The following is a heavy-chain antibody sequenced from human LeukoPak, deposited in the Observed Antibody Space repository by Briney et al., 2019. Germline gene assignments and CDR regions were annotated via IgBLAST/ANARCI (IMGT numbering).Heavy chain of an antibody. V-gene: IGHV1-46*01. CDR2: INPSGGST. D-gene: IGHD2-15*01. J-gene: IGHJ4*02. CDR3: GCSGSIDY. Sequence: ASVKVSCKASGYIFTTYYMHWVRQAPGQGLEWMGIINPSGGSTSYAQKFQGRVTMTRDTSTSTVYMELSRLRSDDTAEYYCGCSGSIDYWGQGTLVTVSS. CDR1: GYIFTTYY.